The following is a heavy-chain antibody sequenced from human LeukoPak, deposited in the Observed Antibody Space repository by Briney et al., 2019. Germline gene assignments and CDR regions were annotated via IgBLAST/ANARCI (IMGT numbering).Heavy chain of an antibody. V-gene: IGHV3-23*01. CDR2: VSESGEIT. CDR1: GIAFSTYA. CDR3: ARETPYYYDSSGYYYYFDY. D-gene: IGHD3-22*01. Sequence: GGSLRLSCAASGIAFSTYAMSWVRQAPGKGLEWVSVVSESGEITHYADSVKGRFTISRDNSKNSLYLQMNSLRDEDTAVYYCARETPYYYDSSGYYYYFDYWGQGTLVTVSS. J-gene: IGHJ4*02.